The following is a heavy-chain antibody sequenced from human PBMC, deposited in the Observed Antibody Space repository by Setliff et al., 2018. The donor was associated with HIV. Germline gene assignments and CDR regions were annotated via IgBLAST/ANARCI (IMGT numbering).Heavy chain of an antibody. J-gene: IGHJ4*02. CDR2: IFYSETVYYGGRT. CDR1: GGSISSNNYY. V-gene: IGHV4-39*07. CDR3: ARGVPLLPPHY. Sequence: LSLTCAVSGGSISSNNYYWGWIRQPPGKGLEWIGSIFYSETVYYGGRTYYSPSLKSRVTISVDTSKSQFSLKLSSVTAADTAVYYCARGVPLLPPHYWGQGTLVTVSS. D-gene: IGHD2-21*02.